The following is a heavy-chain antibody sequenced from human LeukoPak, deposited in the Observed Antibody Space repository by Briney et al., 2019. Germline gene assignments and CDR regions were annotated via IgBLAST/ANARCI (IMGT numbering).Heavy chain of an antibody. CDR1: GGTFSSYA. D-gene: IGHD3-3*01. CDR3: ARDTGHDFWRGYPYNWFDP. CDR2: IIPILGIA. Sequence: SVKVSCKASGGTFSSYAISWVRQAPGQGLEWMGRIIPILGIANYAQKFQGRVTITADKSTSTAYMELSSLRSEDTAVYYCARDTGHDFWRGYPYNWFDPWGQGTLVTVSS. V-gene: IGHV1-69*04. J-gene: IGHJ5*02.